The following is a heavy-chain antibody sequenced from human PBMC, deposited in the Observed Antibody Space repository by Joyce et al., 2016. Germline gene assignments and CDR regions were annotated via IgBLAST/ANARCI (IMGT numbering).Heavy chain of an antibody. J-gene: IGHJ6*02. CDR3: ARSLYGGNRSGPSYPPYYYYYYGMDV. D-gene: IGHD3-10*01. Sequence: QVQLVESGGGVVQPGRSLRLSCEASGFTLSTYVVHWVRQDPGKGLEWVTVISYDGSNTFYTDSVKGRFTISRDNSKNTLYLQMNSLRAEDTALYYCARSLYGGNRSGPSYPPYYYYYYGMDVWGQGTTVTVSS. V-gene: IGHV3-30-3*01. CDR2: ISYDGSNT. CDR1: GFTLSTYV.